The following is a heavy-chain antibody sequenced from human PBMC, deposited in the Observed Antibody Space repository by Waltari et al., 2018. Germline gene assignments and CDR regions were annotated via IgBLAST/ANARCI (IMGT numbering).Heavy chain of an antibody. J-gene: IGHJ6*02. CDR2: ISSSGNYM. V-gene: IGHV3-21*02. CDR3: ARGDNGLDV. Sequence: EVQLVESGGGLVRPGGSLRLSCTASGFNFNSYYMNWVRQAPGKGLEWISYISSSGNYMYDADSVKGRFTTSRDNGKNTLYLQMSSLTVDDTAVYFCARGDNGLDVWDQGP. CDR1: GFNFNSYY.